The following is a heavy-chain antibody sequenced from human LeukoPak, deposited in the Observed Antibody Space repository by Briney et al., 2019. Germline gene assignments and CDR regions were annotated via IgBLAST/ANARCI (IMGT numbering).Heavy chain of an antibody. V-gene: IGHV3-21*01. D-gene: IGHD3-9*01. CDR1: GFTFSSYS. J-gene: IGHJ4*02. CDR2: ISSSSSYI. CDR3: ARVRSLELRYFDWLFPYYFDY. Sequence: GGSLRLSCAASGFTFSSYSMNWVRQAPGKGLEWVSSISSSSSYIYYADSVKGRFTISRDNAKNSLYLQMNSLRAEDTAVYYCARVRSLELRYFDWLFPYYFDYWGQGTLVTVSS.